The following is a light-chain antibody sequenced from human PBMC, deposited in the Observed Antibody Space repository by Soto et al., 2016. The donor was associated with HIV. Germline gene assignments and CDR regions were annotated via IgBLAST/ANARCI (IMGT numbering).Light chain of an antibody. CDR2: GKN. CDR3: NSRDSSGNHLV. CDR1: SLRSYY. V-gene: IGLV3-19*01. Sequence: SSELTQDPAVSVALGQTVRITCQGDSLRSYYASWYQQKPGQAPVLVIYGKNNRPSGIPDRFSGSSSGNTASLTITGAQAEDEAGYYCNSRDSSGNHLVFGGGTKLTV. J-gene: IGLJ2*01.